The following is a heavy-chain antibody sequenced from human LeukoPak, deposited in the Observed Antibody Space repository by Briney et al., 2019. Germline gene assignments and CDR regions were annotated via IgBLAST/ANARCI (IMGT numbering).Heavy chain of an antibody. CDR3: ARGFSGWTRYGY. CDR2: LYYSGST. J-gene: IGHJ4*02. V-gene: IGHV4-59*08. CDR1: GGSISSYY. D-gene: IGHD3/OR15-3a*01. Sequence: ETSETLSLTCTVSGGSISSYYWSWIRQPPGKGLEWIGYLYYSGSTNYNPSLKSRVTISVDTSKNQISLKLSSVTAADTAVYYCARGFSGWTRYGYWGQGTLVTVSS.